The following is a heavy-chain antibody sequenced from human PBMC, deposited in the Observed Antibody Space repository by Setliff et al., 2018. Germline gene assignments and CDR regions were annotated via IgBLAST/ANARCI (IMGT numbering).Heavy chain of an antibody. V-gene: IGHV4-39*01. Sequence: SETLSLTCTVSGGSISSRNYYWGWIRQPPGKGLEWIGSIYYSGSTYYNPSLKSRITISVDTSKNQFSLKLSSVTAADTAVYYCVRVLYDYSFESWGQGTLVTVSS. CDR1: GGSISSRNYY. D-gene: IGHD4-4*01. J-gene: IGHJ4*02. CDR3: VRVLYDYSFES. CDR2: IYYSGST.